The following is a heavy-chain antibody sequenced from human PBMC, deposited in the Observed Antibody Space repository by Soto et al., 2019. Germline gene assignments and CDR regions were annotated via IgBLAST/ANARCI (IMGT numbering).Heavy chain of an antibody. J-gene: IGHJ4*02. CDR3: AKDKVTYAFWSGYPQPIDY. Sequence: GGSLRLSCAASGFTFSSYAMGWVRQAPGKGLEWVSAISGSGGSTYYADSVKGRFTISRDNSKNTLYLQMNSLRAEDTAVYYCAKDKVTYAFWSGYPQPIDYWGQGTLVTVSS. D-gene: IGHD3-3*01. V-gene: IGHV3-23*01. CDR2: ISGSGGST. CDR1: GFTFSSYA.